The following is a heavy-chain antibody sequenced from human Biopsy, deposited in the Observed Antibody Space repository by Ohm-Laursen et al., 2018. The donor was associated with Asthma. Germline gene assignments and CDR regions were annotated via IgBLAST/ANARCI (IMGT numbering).Heavy chain of an antibody. V-gene: IGHV2-5*02. D-gene: IGHD1-26*01. CDR1: GFSLSTSGGG. Sequence: TQTLTLTCTFSGFSLSTSGGGVGWIRQPPGKALEWLGNIYWDDDKRYSPSLQSRLTIARDTPKDQVVLTMTNMGPVDTGTYYCVHTLVGLKAFDFWGQGTLVTVSP. J-gene: IGHJ4*02. CDR3: VHTLVGLKAFDF. CDR2: IYWDDDK.